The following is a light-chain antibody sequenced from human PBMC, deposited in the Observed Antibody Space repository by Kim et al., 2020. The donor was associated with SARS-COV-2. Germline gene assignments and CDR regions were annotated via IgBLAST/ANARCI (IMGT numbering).Light chain of an antibody. CDR1: SSDVGGYNY. CDR2: DVS. CDR3: SSYTSSSTLPVV. Sequence: QSALTQPASVSGSPGQSITISCTGTSSDVGGYNYVSWYQQHPGKAPKLMIYDVSNRPSGVSNRFYGSKSGNTASLTISGLQAEDEADYYCSSYTSSSTLPVVFGGGTQLTVL. V-gene: IGLV2-14*03. J-gene: IGLJ2*01.